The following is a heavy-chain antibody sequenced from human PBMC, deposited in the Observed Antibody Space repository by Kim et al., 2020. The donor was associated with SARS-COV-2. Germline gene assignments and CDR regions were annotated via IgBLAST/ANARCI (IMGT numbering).Heavy chain of an antibody. V-gene: IGHV4-59*08. CDR2: VYYSGTT. J-gene: IGHJ6*03. Sequence: SETLSLTCSVSGDSISNSYWSWIRQSPGKGLEYIGDVYYSGTTNYNPSLKSRVTISVDTSKNQFSLKLSSVTATDTAVYYCARRDMGVWGKGTTVTVSS. CDR1: GDSISNSY. CDR3: ARRDMGV.